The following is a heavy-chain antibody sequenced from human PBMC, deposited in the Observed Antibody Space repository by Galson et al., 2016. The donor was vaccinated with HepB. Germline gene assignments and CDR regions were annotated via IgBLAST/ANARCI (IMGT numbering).Heavy chain of an antibody. CDR2: INPNSGGT. V-gene: IGHV1-2*04. CDR1: GYTFTAHY. D-gene: IGHD2-15*01. Sequence: SVKVSCKASGYTFTAHYLHWVRQAPGQGLEWMGWINPNSGGTNYAQKFQGWVTMTRDTAISTAYMELSRLRSDDTAAYYCARDTDCSGGSCLDYWGQGTLVTVSS. CDR3: ARDTDCSGGSCLDY. J-gene: IGHJ4*02.